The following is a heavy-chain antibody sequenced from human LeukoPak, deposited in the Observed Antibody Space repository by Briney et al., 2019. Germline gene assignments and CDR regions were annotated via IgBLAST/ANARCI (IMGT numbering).Heavy chain of an antibody. CDR3: ARPRGRFGELLVDY. J-gene: IGHJ4*02. Sequence: GESLKISCKGSGYDFPNYWIGWVRQMPVKGLEWMGIIYPADSDTRYSPSFQGQVTISVDKSINTAYLQWSSLEASDTAMYYCARPRGRFGELLVDYWGQGTLVTVSS. CDR1: GYDFPNYW. CDR2: IYPADSDT. D-gene: IGHD3-10*01. V-gene: IGHV5-51*01.